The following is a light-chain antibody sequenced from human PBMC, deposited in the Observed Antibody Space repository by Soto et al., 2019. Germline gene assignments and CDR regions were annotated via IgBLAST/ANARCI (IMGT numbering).Light chain of an antibody. Sequence: EIVLTQSPGTLSLSPGERATLSCRASHSVSSSYLAWYQQKPGQAPRLLIYGASTRATGIPARFSGSGSGTDFTLSISSLEPEDFAVYYCQQYGSSPLSFGGGTKVDIK. CDR2: GAS. CDR1: HSVSSSY. J-gene: IGKJ4*01. CDR3: QQYGSSPLS. V-gene: IGKV3-20*01.